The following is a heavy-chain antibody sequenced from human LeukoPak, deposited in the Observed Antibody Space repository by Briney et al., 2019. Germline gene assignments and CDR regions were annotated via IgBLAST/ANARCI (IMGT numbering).Heavy chain of an antibody. CDR1: GFTFSGHW. CDR3: TRDRSRAEDD. Sequence: GGSLRLSCAASGFTFSGHWMSWVRQAPGKGLEWVANIDQGGSDKYYVDSVKGRFTISRDNANNLLYLQMNSLRGEDTAVYYCTRDRSRAEDDWGQGTLVTVSS. CDR2: IDQGGSDK. J-gene: IGHJ4*02. V-gene: IGHV3-7*01. D-gene: IGHD1-14*01.